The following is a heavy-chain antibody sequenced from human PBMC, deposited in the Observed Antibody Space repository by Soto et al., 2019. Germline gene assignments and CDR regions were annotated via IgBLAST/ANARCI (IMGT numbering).Heavy chain of an antibody. V-gene: IGHV1-18*01. Sequence: QAQLVQSGGEMKKAGASVKVSCKASGYTFTTYGITWVRQAPGQGLDWMGWINPLKGDTKSAANFQDRVTMTTDTSTRTAYMELRSLRSDDTAVYYCAIVKAPAAVVGAFDVLGQGTRVTVSS. CDR3: AIVKAPAAVVGAFDV. CDR2: INPLKGDT. CDR1: GYTFTTYG. J-gene: IGHJ3*01. D-gene: IGHD2-2*01.